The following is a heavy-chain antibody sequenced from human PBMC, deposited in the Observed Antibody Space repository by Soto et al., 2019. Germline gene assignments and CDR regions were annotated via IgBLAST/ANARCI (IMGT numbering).Heavy chain of an antibody. CDR3: AKGLGRQRLVQDYNYGMDV. CDR1: GFTFSSYG. V-gene: IGHV3-30*18. Sequence: QVQLVESGGGVVQPGRSLRLSCAASGFTFSSYGMHWVRQAPGKGLEWVAVISYDGSNKYYADSVKGRFTISRDNSKNTLFLQMNSLRAEDTAVYYCAKGLGRQRLVQDYNYGMDVWGQGTTVTVSS. J-gene: IGHJ6*02. CDR2: ISYDGSNK. D-gene: IGHD6-13*01.